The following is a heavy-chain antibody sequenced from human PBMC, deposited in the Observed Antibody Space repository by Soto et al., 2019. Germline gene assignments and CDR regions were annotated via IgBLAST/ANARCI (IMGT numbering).Heavy chain of an antibody. CDR1: GDSVSSNSAA. D-gene: IGHD2-2*01. V-gene: IGHV6-1*01. Sequence: SQTLSLTCAISGDSVSSNSAAWNWIRQSPSRGLEWLGRTYYRSKWYNDYAVSVKSRITINPDTSKNQFSLQLNSVTPEDTAVYYCARDQGYCSSTSCTPGDGMDVWGQGTTVTVFS. J-gene: IGHJ6*02. CDR3: ARDQGYCSSTSCTPGDGMDV. CDR2: TYYRSKWYN.